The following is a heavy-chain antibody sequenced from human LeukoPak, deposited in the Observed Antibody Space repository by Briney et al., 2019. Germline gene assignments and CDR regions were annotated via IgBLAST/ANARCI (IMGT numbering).Heavy chain of an antibody. D-gene: IGHD6-19*01. Sequence: SGPTLVKPTQTLTLTCTFSGSSLSTSGVGVGWIRQPPGKALEWLALIYWDDDKRYSPSLRSRLTITKDTSKNQVVLTLTNVDPVDTATYYCAHRRFDGWYDFDYWGQGTLVTVSS. CDR1: GSSLSTSGVG. CDR3: AHRRFDGWYDFDY. CDR2: IYWDDDK. J-gene: IGHJ4*02. V-gene: IGHV2-5*02.